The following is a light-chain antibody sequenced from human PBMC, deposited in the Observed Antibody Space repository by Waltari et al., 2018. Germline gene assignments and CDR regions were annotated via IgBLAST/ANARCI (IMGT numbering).Light chain of an antibody. CDR3: LLSYSGARV. CDR1: TGAVTSGHY. CDR2: YTS. J-gene: IGLJ2*01. V-gene: IGLV7-46*01. Sequence: QAVVTQEPSLTVSPGGTVTLTCGSSTGAVTSGHYPYWFQQKPGPAPRTLIYYTSNKHSWTPARFSGSLLGGKAALTLSGAQPEDEAEYYCLLSYSGARVFGGGTKLTVL.